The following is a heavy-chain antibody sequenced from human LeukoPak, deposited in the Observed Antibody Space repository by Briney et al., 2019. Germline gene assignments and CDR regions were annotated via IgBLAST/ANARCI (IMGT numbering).Heavy chain of an antibody. Sequence: GGSLRLSCEASGFTFSSHEMNWVRQAPGKGLEWVSYISSSGSTIYYADSVKGRFTISRDNAKNSLYLQMNSLRAEDTAVYYCAELGITMIGGVWGKGTTVTISS. V-gene: IGHV3-48*03. CDR3: AELGITMIGGV. CDR2: ISSSGSTI. J-gene: IGHJ6*04. D-gene: IGHD3-10*02. CDR1: GFTFSSHE.